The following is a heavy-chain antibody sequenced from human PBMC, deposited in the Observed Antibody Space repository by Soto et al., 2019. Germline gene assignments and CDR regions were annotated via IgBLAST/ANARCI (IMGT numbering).Heavy chain of an antibody. CDR1: GGSISSSSYH. D-gene: IGHD6-19*01. Sequence: QLQLQESGPGLVKPSETLSLTCTVSGGSISSSSYHWGWIRQPPGKGLEWIGSIYYSGTTYYNPSLKRRVTRSLDTPKNQLSLKLSSVTAADTAVYYCPRSISVAMDFWGQGTLVTVSS. CDR2: IYYSGTT. CDR3: PRSISVAMDF. V-gene: IGHV4-39*01. J-gene: IGHJ4*02.